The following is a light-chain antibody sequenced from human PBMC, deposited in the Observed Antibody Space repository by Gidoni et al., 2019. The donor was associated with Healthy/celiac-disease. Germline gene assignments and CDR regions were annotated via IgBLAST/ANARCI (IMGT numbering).Light chain of an antibody. CDR2: DAS. V-gene: IGKV3-11*01. Sequence: EIVLTQSPATLSLSPGDRATLSCRASQSVSSYLAWYQQKPGQAPRLLIYDASNRATGIPARFSGSGSGTDFTLTISSLEPEDFAVYYCQQRSNWPLMCSFGQGTKLEIK. CDR1: QSVSSY. CDR3: QQRSNWPLMCS. J-gene: IGKJ2*04.